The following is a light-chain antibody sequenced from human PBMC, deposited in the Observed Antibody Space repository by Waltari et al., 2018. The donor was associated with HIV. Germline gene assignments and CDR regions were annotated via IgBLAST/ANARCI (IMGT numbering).Light chain of an antibody. Sequence: SVELTQPPSVSVSPGQTARITCSADVLAKQYAYWYQQKPGQAPALVIYKDNERASGISGRFSGSSSGTTVTLIISGVQAEDEADYYCQSSDSGDTVLFGGGTKLTVL. CDR3: QSSDSGDTVL. CDR2: KDN. CDR1: VLAKQY. V-gene: IGLV3-25*03. J-gene: IGLJ2*01.